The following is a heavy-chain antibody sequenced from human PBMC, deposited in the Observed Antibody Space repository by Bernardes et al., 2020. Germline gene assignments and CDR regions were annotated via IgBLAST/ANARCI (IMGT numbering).Heavy chain of an antibody. CDR1: GYSISSVYY. CDR3: ARDQSRTYYDFWSGYYTAFDI. D-gene: IGHD3-3*01. Sequence: SETLSLTCAVSGYSISSVYYWGCILQPPGKGLEWIGSIYHSGSTYYNPSLKSRVTISVDTSKNQFSLKLSSVTAADTAVYYCARDQSRTYYDFWSGYYTAFDIWGQGTMVTVSS. CDR2: IYHSGST. J-gene: IGHJ3*02. V-gene: IGHV4-38-2*02.